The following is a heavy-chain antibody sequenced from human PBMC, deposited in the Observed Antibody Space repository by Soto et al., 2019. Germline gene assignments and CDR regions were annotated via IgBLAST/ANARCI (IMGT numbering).Heavy chain of an antibody. D-gene: IGHD2-2*01. CDR2: ISYHGRDE. J-gene: IGHJ5*02. CDR1: GFTFTSYA. Sequence: QVQLVESGGGVVQFGRSLRLSCAASGFTFTSYAMHWVRQAPGKGLEWVAAISYHGRDEYYADSVKGRFSISRDKSKNTLNLQMNSLRAAETAVYYCARGRFSTTLYAGFDPWGQGTLVTVSS. V-gene: IGHV3-30*04. CDR3: ARGRFSTTLYAGFDP.